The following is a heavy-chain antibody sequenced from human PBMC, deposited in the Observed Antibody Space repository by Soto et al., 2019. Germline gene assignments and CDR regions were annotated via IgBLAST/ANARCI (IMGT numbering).Heavy chain of an antibody. J-gene: IGHJ6*03. Sequence: SETLSLTCTVSGGSISGYYWSWIRQPPGKGLEWIGYIYSSGSTNYNPSLKSRVTISVEKSRNQFSLKLSSVTAADTAVYHCARYSATGLGNYYMDVWGKGTTVTVSS. D-gene: IGHD4-17*01. CDR2: IYSSGST. V-gene: IGHV4-59*08. CDR3: ARYSATGLGNYYMDV. CDR1: GGSISGYY.